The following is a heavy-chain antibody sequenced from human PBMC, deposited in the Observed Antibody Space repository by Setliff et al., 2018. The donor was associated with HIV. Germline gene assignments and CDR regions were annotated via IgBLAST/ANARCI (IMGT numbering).Heavy chain of an antibody. D-gene: IGHD3-22*01. J-gene: IGHJ4*02. CDR3: ARETMYDSRGYLSHYFDY. V-gene: IGHV1-69*05. Sequence: SVKVSCKASGGTFSSYGITWVRQAPGQGLEWMGGSTPILDTTNYAQKFQGRVTITTDESKNTLYLQMNSLRVEDTAVYYCARETMYDSRGYLSHYFDYWGQGTPVTVSS. CDR1: GGTFSSYG. CDR2: STPILDTT.